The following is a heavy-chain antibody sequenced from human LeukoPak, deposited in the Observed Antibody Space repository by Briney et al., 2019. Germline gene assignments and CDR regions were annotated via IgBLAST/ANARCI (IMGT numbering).Heavy chain of an antibody. D-gene: IGHD6-6*01. CDR2: ISYDGSNK. Sequence: AGGSLRLSCAASGFTFSSYAMHWVRQAPGKGLEWVAVISYDGSNKYYADSVKGRFTISRDNSKNTLYLQMNSLRAEDTAVYYCARGGRLYSSSMDYYYYYYMDVWGKGTTVTVSS. J-gene: IGHJ6*03. CDR3: ARGGRLYSSSMDYYYYYYMDV. V-gene: IGHV3-30*01. CDR1: GFTFSSYA.